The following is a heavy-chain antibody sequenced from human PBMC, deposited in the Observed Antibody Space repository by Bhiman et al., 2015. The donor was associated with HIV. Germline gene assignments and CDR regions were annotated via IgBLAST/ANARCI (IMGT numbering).Heavy chain of an antibody. D-gene: IGHD1-26*01. CDR3: ARDCLGAGATHFDY. CDR1: GFTFSDYD. CDR2: ISSSGNTI. Sequence: EVQLVESGGGLVQPGGSLRLSCAASGFTFSDYDMNWVRQAPGKGLEWVAYISSSGNTIKYADSVKGRFTLSRDNAKNSLFLQMTSLKAEDTAVYYCARDCLGAGATHFDYWGQGTLVTVSS. V-gene: IGHV3-48*03. J-gene: IGHJ4*02.